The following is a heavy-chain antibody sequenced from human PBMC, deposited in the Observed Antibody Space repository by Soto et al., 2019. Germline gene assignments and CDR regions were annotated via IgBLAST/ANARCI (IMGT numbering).Heavy chain of an antibody. CDR3: ARERPTVTSGSYYYYGMDV. J-gene: IGHJ6*02. CDR1: GFTFSSYD. CDR2: IGTAGDT. Sequence: EVQLVESGGGLVQPGGSLRLSCAASGFTFSSYDMHWVRQATGKGLEWVSAIGTAGDTYYPGSVKGRFTISRENAKNSLYLQMNSLRAGDTAVYYCARERPTVTSGSYYYYGMDVWGQGTTVTVSS. V-gene: IGHV3-13*01. D-gene: IGHD4-17*01.